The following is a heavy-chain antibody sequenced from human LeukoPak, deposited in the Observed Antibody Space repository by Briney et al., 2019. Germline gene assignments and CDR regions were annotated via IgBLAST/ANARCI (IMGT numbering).Heavy chain of an antibody. CDR1: GFTFTTYG. CDR3: ARGSFYTAGIGYFDY. CDR2: ISAYNGNT. D-gene: IGHD3-10*01. V-gene: IGHV1-18*01. Sequence: ASVKVSCKASGFTFTTYGISWVRQAPGQGLEWMGWISAYNGNTNYAQKLQGRVTMTTDTSTSTAYMGLRSLRSDDTAVYYCARGSFYTAGIGYFDYWGQGTLVTVSS. J-gene: IGHJ4*02.